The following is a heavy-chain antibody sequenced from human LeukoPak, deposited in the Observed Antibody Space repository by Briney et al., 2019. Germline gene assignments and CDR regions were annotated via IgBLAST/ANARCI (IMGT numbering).Heavy chain of an antibody. CDR1: GGTFSSYA. D-gene: IGHD4-11*01. V-gene: IGHV1-69*13. CDR3: ARGLGTVTTSLNYYYGMDV. Sequence: VASVKVSCKASGGTFSSYAISWVRQAPGQGLEWMGGIIPIFGTANYAQKFQGRVTITADESTSTAYMELSSLRSEDTAVYYCARGLGTVTTSLNYYYGMDVWGQGTTVTVSS. CDR2: IIPIFGTA. J-gene: IGHJ6*02.